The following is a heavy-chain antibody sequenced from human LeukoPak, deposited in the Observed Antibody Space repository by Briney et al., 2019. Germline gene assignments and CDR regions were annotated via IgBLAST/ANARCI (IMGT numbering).Heavy chain of an antibody. Sequence: PSETLSLTCTVSGGSISSYHWSWIRQPPGKGLEWIGYIYYSGSTNYKPSLKSRVTISVDTSKNQFSLKLSSVTAADTAVYYCARVEEGYGSGRRENYYYYYMDVWGKGTTVTISS. CDR2: IYYSGST. J-gene: IGHJ6*03. CDR1: GGSISSYH. D-gene: IGHD3-10*01. V-gene: IGHV4-59*01. CDR3: ARVEEGYGSGRRENYYYYYMDV.